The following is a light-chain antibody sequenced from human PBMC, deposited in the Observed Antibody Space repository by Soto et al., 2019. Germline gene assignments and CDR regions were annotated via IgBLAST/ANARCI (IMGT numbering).Light chain of an antibody. V-gene: IGKV3-20*01. Sequence: EIVLTQSPGTLSLSPGERATLSCRASQSVSSYLAWYQQKPGQAPRLLIYGASSRATGIPDRFSGSGSGTDFTLTISRLEPEDFAVYYCQQYGSSPLTFGQGTKVEVK. CDR3: QQYGSSPLT. CDR1: QSVSSY. CDR2: GAS. J-gene: IGKJ1*01.